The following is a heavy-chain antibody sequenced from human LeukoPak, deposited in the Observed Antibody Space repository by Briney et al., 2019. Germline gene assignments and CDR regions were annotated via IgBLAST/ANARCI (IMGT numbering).Heavy chain of an antibody. Sequence: SETLSRTCTVSGGSISSSSYYWGWIRHPPGKGLEWIGSIYYSGSTYYNPSLKSRVTISVDTSKNQFSLKLSSVTAADTAIYYCARDGSGTIFLDYWGQGTLVTVSS. CDR1: GGSISSSSYY. CDR3: ARDGSGTIFLDY. J-gene: IGHJ4*02. CDR2: IYYSGST. V-gene: IGHV4-39*07. D-gene: IGHD3-10*01.